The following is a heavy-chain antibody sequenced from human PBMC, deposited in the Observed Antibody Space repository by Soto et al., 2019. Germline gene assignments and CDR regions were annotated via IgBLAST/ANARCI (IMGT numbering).Heavy chain of an antibody. CDR2: ISAYNGNT. V-gene: IGHV1-18*01. CDR1: GYTFTSYG. D-gene: IGHD3-22*01. CDR3: ARDPINYYDSSGYSRPFDY. Sequence: ASVKVSCKASGYTFTSYGISWVRQAPGQGLEWMGWISAYNGNTNYAQKLQGRVTMTTDTSTSTAYMELRSLRSDDTAVYYCARDPINYYDSSGYSRPFDYWGQGTLVTVSS. J-gene: IGHJ4*02.